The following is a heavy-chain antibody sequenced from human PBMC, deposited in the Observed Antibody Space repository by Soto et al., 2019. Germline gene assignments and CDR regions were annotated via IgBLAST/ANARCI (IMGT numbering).Heavy chain of an antibody. CDR1: GFNFNSYA. V-gene: IGHV3-23*01. CDR2: ISGYGDTT. J-gene: IGHJ3*01. CDR3: AKVPLVLSNAFDL. D-gene: IGHD2-8*02. Sequence: PGGSLRPSCTASGFNFNSYAMIWVRQAPGKGLEWVSGISGYGDTTYYSASVKGRFTISRDNSQKMLFLQMNSLRAEDTAMYYCAKVPLVLSNAFDLWGQGTKVTVSS.